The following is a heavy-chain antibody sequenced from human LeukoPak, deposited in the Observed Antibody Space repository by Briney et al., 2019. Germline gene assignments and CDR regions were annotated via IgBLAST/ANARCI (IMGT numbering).Heavy chain of an antibody. Sequence: SEPLSLPCSVSGASISSYYWSWIRQPAGKALEWIGRIYVSESPNYTPSLKNRVSMSLDTPKTEFSLKLSSVTAADPAGYLCARGIYGDYGLGSWGQGTLVTGPS. CDR1: GASISSYY. CDR2: IYVSESP. V-gene: IGHV4-4*07. J-gene: IGHJ4*02. D-gene: IGHD4-17*01. CDR3: ARGIYGDYGLGS.